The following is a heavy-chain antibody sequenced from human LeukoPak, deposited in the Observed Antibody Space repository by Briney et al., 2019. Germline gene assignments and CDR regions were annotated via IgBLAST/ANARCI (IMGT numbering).Heavy chain of an antibody. J-gene: IGHJ3*02. Sequence: KSGGSLRLSCAASGFTFSNYWMSWVRRAPGKGLEWVSSISSSSSYIYYADSVKGRFTISRDNAKNSLYLQMNSLRAEDTAVYYCARLPSSDAFDIWGQGTMVTVSS. CDR3: ARLPSSDAFDI. CDR2: ISSSSSYI. D-gene: IGHD1-26*01. V-gene: IGHV3-21*01. CDR1: GFTFSNYW.